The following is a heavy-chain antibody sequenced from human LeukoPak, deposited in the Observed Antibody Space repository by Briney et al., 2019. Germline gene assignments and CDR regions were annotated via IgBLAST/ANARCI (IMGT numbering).Heavy chain of an antibody. Sequence: KPSETLSLTCTVSGGSISSSSYYWGWIRQPPGKGLEWIGNIYYSGSTYYNPSLKSRVTISVDTSKNQFSLKLSSVTAADTAVYYCARLYTEYFDYWGQGTLVTVSS. V-gene: IGHV4-39*01. CDR1: GGSISSSSYY. J-gene: IGHJ4*02. CDR2: IYYSGST. CDR3: ARLYTEYFDY. D-gene: IGHD3-16*01.